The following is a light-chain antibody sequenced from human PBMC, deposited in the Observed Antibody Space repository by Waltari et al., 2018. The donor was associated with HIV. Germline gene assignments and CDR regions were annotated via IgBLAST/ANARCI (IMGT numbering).Light chain of an antibody. Sequence: QSALTQPPSASGSPGQSVTISCSGTSSDVGGYDYVSWYQQHPGKAPKLMIYEVSKRPSGVPDRFSGSKSGNTASLTVSGLQAEDEADYHCSSYAGINPYVLFGGGTKLTVL. CDR1: SSDVGGYDY. V-gene: IGLV2-8*01. J-gene: IGLJ2*01. CDR3: SSYAGINPYVL. CDR2: EVS.